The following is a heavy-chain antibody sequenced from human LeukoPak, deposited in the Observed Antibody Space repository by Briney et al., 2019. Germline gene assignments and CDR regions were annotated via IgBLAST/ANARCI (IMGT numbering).Heavy chain of an antibody. V-gene: IGHV1-24*01. CDR2: FDPEDGET. CDR3: LVVPAATGEYNWFDP. Sequence: ASVKVSCKVSGYTLTELSMHWVRQAPGKGLEWMGGFDPEDGETIYAQKFQGRVTMTEDTSTDTAYMELSSLRSEDTAVYYCLVVPAATGEYNWFDPWGQGTLVTVSS. J-gene: IGHJ5*02. CDR1: GYTLTELS. D-gene: IGHD2-2*01.